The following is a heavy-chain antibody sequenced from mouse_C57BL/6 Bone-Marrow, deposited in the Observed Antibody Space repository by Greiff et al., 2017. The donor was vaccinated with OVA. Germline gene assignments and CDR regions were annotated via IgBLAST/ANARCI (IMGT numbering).Heavy chain of an antibody. V-gene: IGHV1-50*01. D-gene: IGHD1-1*01. CDR2: IDPSDSYT. CDR3: ARMGDYYGSSYVEYAMDY. CDR1: GYTFTSYW. Sequence: QVQLQQPGAELVKPGASVKLSCKASGYTFTSYWMQWVKQRPGQGLEWIGEIDPSDSYTNYNQKFKGKATLTVDTSSSTAYMQLSSLTSEDSAVYYCARMGDYYGSSYVEYAMDYWGQGTSVTVSS. J-gene: IGHJ4*01.